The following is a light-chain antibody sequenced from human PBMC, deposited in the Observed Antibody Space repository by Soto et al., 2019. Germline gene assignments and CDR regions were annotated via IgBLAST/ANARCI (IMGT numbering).Light chain of an antibody. V-gene: IGLV1-40*01. J-gene: IGLJ2*01. CDR2: GNS. CDR3: QSYDSSLSGSV. Sequence: QSVLTQPPSVSGAPGQKVTISCTGSSSNIGAGYDVHWYKQLPGTAPKLLIYGNSNRPSGVPDRFSGSKSGTSASLPITGLQAEDEADYYCQSYDSSLSGSVFGGGTKLTVL. CDR1: SSNIGAGYD.